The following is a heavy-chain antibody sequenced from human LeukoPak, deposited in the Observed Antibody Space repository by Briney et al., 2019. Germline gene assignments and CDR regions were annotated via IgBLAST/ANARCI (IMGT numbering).Heavy chain of an antibody. Sequence: ASVKVSCKASGYTFTGYYMHWVRQAPGQRLEWMGWINPNSGGTNYAQKFQGRVTMTRDTSISTAYMELSILRSDDTAVYYCARGRSIAAAGTGWWTHYYYYYYMDVWGKGTTVTVSS. CDR2: INPNSGGT. CDR1: GYTFTGYY. D-gene: IGHD6-13*01. CDR3: ARGRSIAAAGTGWWTHYYYYYYMDV. J-gene: IGHJ6*03. V-gene: IGHV1-2*02.